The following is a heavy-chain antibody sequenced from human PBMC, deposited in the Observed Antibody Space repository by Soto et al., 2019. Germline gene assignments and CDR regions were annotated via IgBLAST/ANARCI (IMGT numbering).Heavy chain of an antibody. CDR2: IKSDGSTT. J-gene: IGHJ4*02. CDR3: AREFNVAGGY. D-gene: IGHD6-19*01. Sequence: GGSLRLSCAASGFTFSSYGMHWVRQAPGKGLMWVSRIKSDGSTTTYADPVRGRFTISRDNAKNTLYLQMNSLRAEDTAVYYCAREFNVAGGYWGQGTLVTVS. CDR1: GFTFSSYG. V-gene: IGHV3-74*01.